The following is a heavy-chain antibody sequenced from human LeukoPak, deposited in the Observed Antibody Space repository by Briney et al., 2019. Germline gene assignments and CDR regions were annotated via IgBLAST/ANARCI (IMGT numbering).Heavy chain of an antibody. V-gene: IGHV3-73*01. CDR2: VRSKANNYAT. CDR1: GFTFSGSD. J-gene: IGHJ4*02. D-gene: IGHD2-2*01. Sequence: GGSLRLSCAASGFTFSGSDMYWVRQASEKGLEWVGRVRSKANNYATAHTASVKGRFTISGDDSKNTAYLQMNSLKTEDTAVYYCATVPACTDCYAYYFDYWGQGTLVTVSS. CDR3: ATVPACTDCYAYYFDY.